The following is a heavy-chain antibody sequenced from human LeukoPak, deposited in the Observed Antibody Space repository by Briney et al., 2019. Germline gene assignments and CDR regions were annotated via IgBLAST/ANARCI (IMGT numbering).Heavy chain of an antibody. CDR3: ARLHQLTGTTPPSGLDV. J-gene: IGHJ6*02. CDR2: IYYSGST. CDR1: GGSISSYY. Sequence: SETLSLTCTVSGGSISSYYWSWIRQPPGKGPEWIGYIYYSGSTNYNPSLKSRVTISVDTSKNQFSLKLSSVTAADTAVYYCARLHQLTGTTPPSGLDVWGQGTTVTVSS. D-gene: IGHD1-20*01. V-gene: IGHV4-59*01.